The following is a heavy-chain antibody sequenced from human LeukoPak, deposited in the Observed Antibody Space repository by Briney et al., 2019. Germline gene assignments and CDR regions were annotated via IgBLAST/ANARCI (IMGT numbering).Heavy chain of an antibody. J-gene: IGHJ5*02. D-gene: IGHD6-13*01. V-gene: IGHV1-2*02. Sequence: GASVKVSCKASGYTFTGYYIHWVRQAPGQGLEWMQWINPNSGGTNYAQKFQGRVTMPRDTSITTAYMELSGLRSDDTAIYYCARGKLAAPGRTGYNWFDPWGQGTLVTVSS. CDR3: ARGKLAAPGRTGYNWFDP. CDR1: GYTFTGYY. CDR2: INPNSGGT.